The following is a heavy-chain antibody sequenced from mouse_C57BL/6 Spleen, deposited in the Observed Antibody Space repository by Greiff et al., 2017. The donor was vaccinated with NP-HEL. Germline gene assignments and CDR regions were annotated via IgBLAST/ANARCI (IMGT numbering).Heavy chain of an antibody. V-gene: IGHV14-3*01. D-gene: IGHD1-1*01. CDR1: GFNIKNTY. CDR3: ARSGDYYGSSPYYYAMDY. Sequence: EVQLQQSVAELVRPGASVKLSCTASGFNIKNTYMHWVKQRPEQGLEWIGRIDPANGNTKYAPKFQGKATITADTSSNTAYLQLSSLTSEDTAIYYCARSGDYYGSSPYYYAMDYWGQGTSVTVSS. J-gene: IGHJ4*01. CDR2: IDPANGNT.